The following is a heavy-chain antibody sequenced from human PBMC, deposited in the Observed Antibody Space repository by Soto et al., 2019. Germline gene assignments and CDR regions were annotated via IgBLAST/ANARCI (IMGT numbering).Heavy chain of an antibody. J-gene: IGHJ4*02. CDR3: AIDGSSWDRLCDY. Sequence: EVQLLESGGGLVQPGGSLRLSCAASGFTFSSYAMSWVRQAPGKGLEWVSAISGSGGSTYYADSVKGRFTISRDNTKNPLYLEMNSLRAEDTAVYYCAIDGSSWDRLCDYWRQGTLVTVST. V-gene: IGHV3-23*01. CDR1: GFTFSSYA. CDR2: ISGSGGST. D-gene: IGHD6-13*01.